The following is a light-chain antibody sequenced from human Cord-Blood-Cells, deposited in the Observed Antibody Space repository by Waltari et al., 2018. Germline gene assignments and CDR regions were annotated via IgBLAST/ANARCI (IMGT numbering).Light chain of an antibody. CDR3: QQRRNWPRT. V-gene: IGKV3-11*01. Sequence: EIVLTQTPATLSLSPGDRATLSGRASQSVSSYLAWYQQKPGQAPRLLIYDASNRATGIPARLSGSGSGTDFTLTISSLEPEDFAVEYCQQRRNWPRTFGQGTKVEIK. J-gene: IGKJ1*01. CDR1: QSVSSY. CDR2: DAS.